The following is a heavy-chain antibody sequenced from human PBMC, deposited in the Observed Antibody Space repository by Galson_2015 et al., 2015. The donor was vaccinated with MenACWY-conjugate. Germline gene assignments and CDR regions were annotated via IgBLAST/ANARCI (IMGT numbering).Heavy chain of an antibody. Sequence: SLGLSCAASGLAFCHSHLTWVRQTPGRGLEWGSPLSRPGSYVYYADSLKGRFTISRDNAKKSLYLRMNGLTSEETAVYYCAKGTTASRPNCFDPWGQGTLVTVSS. J-gene: IGHJ5*02. CDR3: AKGTTASRPNCFDP. D-gene: IGHD6-6*01. CDR2: LSRPGSYV. V-gene: IGHV3-21*01. CDR1: GLAFCHSH.